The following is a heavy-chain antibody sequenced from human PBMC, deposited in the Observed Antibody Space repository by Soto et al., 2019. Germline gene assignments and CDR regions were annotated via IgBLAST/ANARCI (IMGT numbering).Heavy chain of an antibody. CDR2: IRRRANSYTT. V-gene: IGHV3-72*01. D-gene: IGHD6-19*01. CDR1: GLIFSDYH. Sequence: EVQLVESGGGLVQPGGSLRLSCAASGLIFSDYHMDWVRQAPGKGLEWVGSIRRRANSYTTEYAASVKGRFTISRDDSKNSLYLQMNALKSEDTAVYYSAMLGGWSGGSSGMDVWGQGTTVTVSS. J-gene: IGHJ6*02. CDR3: AMLGGWSGGSSGMDV.